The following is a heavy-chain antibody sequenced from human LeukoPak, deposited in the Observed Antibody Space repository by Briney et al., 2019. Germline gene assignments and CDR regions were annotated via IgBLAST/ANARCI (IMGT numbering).Heavy chain of an antibody. CDR3: ARGYCTNGVCYEYYFDY. D-gene: IGHD2-8*01. V-gene: IGHV1-8*03. CDR1: GYTFTSYD. Sequence: ASVKVSCKASGYTFTSYDINWVRQATGQGLEWMGWMNPNSGNTGYAQKFQGRVTITRNTSISTAYMELSSLRSEDTAVYYSARGYCTNGVCYEYYFDYWGQGTLVTVSS. CDR2: MNPNSGNT. J-gene: IGHJ4*02.